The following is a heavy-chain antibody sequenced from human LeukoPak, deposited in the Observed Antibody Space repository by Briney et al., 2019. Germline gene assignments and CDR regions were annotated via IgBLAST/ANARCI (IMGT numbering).Heavy chain of an antibody. CDR3: ARVFDYGDHLG. CDR1: GFTFSSYW. D-gene: IGHD4-17*01. Sequence: GGSLRLSCAASGFTFSSYWMHWVRQAPGKGLVWVSRINSDGSSTSYADSVKGRFTISRDNAKNTLYLQMNSPRAEDTAVYYCARVFDYGDHLGWGQGTLVTVSS. CDR2: INSDGSST. J-gene: IGHJ4*02. V-gene: IGHV3-74*01.